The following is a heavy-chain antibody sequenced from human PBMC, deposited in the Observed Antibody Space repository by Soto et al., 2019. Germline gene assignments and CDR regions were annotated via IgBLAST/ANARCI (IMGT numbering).Heavy chain of an antibody. CDR3: AREDDGGDRDYYGLDV. J-gene: IGHJ6*02. CDR1: GGSISTDHCH. Sequence: PSETLSLTCTVSGGSISTDHCHWTWIRQTPGKGLEWIGYIHYSGSIHFNPSLQSRVSMSVDTSKNLFSLKLSSVTAADTAVYFCAREDDGGDRDYYGLDVWGQGTTVTVSS. V-gene: IGHV4-30-4*01. D-gene: IGHD2-21*02. CDR2: IHYSGSI.